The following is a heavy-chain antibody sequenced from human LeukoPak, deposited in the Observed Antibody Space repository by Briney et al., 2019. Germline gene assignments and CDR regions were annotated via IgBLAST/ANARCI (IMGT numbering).Heavy chain of an antibody. Sequence: ASVKVSCTASGYTFTTYYMHWVRQAPGQGLEWMGIINVNAGTTRYAQKFQGRVTMTREMSTSTVYMELSSLTSEDTAVYYCARGLVVSDEPEYFQHWGQGTLVTVSS. CDR2: INVNAGTT. D-gene: IGHD2-2*01. CDR3: ARGLVVSDEPEYFQH. J-gene: IGHJ1*01. CDR1: GYTFTTYY. V-gene: IGHV1-46*01.